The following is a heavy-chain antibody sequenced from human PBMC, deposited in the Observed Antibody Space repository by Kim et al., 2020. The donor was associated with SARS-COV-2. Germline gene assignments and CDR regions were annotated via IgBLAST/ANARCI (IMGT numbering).Heavy chain of an antibody. D-gene: IGHD3-10*01. Sequence: GGSLRLSCAASGFTFSSYSMNWVRQAPGKGLEWVSYISSSSSTIYYADSVKGRFTISRDNAKNSLYLQMNSLRAEDTAVYYCAREGGITMVRGVIYFDYWGQGTLVTVSS. CDR1: GFTFSSYS. J-gene: IGHJ4*02. V-gene: IGHV3-48*04. CDR2: ISSSSSTI. CDR3: AREGGITMVRGVIYFDY.